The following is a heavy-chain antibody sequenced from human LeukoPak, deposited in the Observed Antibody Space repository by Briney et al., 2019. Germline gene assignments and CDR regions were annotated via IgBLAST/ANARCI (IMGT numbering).Heavy chain of an antibody. CDR3: ARRGGGWFDP. CDR2: IYYSGST. J-gene: IGHJ5*02. V-gene: IGHV4-59*08. Sequence: SETVSLNYTVSGGSISSYYWSWIRQPPGKGLEWIGYIYYSGSTNYNPSLKSRVTISVDTSKNQFSLKLSSVTAADTAVYYCARRGGGWFDPWGQGTVATVSS. D-gene: IGHD3-16*01. CDR1: GGSISSYY.